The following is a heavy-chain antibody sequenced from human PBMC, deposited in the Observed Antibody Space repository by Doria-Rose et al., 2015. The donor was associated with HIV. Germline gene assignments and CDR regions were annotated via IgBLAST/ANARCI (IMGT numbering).Heavy chain of an antibody. CDR3: ATTWSGYYLDY. V-gene: IGHV1-69*02. CDR2: IIPVLGIR. D-gene: IGHD3-3*01. J-gene: IGHJ4*02. Sequence: SLVRQAPGQGLEWMGRIIPVLGIRNYAQKFQGRVTITADESTSTAYIELSNLRSEDTAVYYCATTWSGYYLDYWGQGTLVTVSS.